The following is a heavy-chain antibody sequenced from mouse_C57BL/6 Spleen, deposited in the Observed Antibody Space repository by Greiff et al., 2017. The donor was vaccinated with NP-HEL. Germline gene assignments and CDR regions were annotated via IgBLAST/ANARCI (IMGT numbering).Heavy chain of an antibody. CDR1: GYTFTSYW. CDR2: IYPGSGST. CDR3: ARWWLLEDYAMDY. J-gene: IGHJ4*01. Sequence: VKLQQPGAELVKPGASVKMSCKASGYTFTSYWITWVKQRPGQGLEWIGDIYPGSGSTNYNEKFKSKATLTVDTSSSTAYMQLSSLTSEDSAVYYCARWWLLEDYAMDYWGQGTSVTVSS. D-gene: IGHD2-3*01. V-gene: IGHV1-55*01.